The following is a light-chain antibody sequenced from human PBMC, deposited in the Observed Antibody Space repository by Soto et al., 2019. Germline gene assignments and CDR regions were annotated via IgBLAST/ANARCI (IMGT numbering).Light chain of an antibody. V-gene: IGKV1-12*01. Sequence: DIQMTQSPSSVSASVGDRVTITCRASQDTRNWLAWYQQKPGKAPKVLIYAASRLESGVPSRFSGRGFGTDFNFTISGLQPEDFAVYYCKQAYTFPSTFVQGTKVEVK. CDR1: QDTRNW. J-gene: IGKJ1*01. CDR2: AAS. CDR3: KQAYTFPST.